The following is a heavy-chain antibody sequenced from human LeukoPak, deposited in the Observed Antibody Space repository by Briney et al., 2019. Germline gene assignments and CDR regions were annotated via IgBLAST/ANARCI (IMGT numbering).Heavy chain of an antibody. CDR2: VSGDGART. Sequence: GGSLTLSCAASGFTFSSYAMNWVRQAPGKGLEWVSAVSGDGARTFYADSMKGRFTISRDNSKNTLSLQMNSLRAADTAVYFCAKEQDNRLLLSHFDYWGQGILVTVSS. CDR1: GFTFSSYA. CDR3: AKEQDNRLLLSHFDY. D-gene: IGHD2-2*01. V-gene: IGHV3-23*01. J-gene: IGHJ4*02.